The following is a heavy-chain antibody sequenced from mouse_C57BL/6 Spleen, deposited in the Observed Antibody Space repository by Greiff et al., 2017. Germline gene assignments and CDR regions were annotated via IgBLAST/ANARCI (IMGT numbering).Heavy chain of an antibody. CDR3: ARHIRDHYYGSAMDY. Sequence: EVKLVESGPGLAKPSQTLSLTCSVTGYSITSDYWNWIRKFPGNKLEYMGYISYSGSTYYNPSLKSRISITRDTSKNQYYLQLNSVTTEDTATYYCARHIRDHYYGSAMDYWGQGTSVTVSS. V-gene: IGHV3-8*01. CDR1: GYSITSDY. J-gene: IGHJ4*01. D-gene: IGHD1-1*01. CDR2: ISYSGST.